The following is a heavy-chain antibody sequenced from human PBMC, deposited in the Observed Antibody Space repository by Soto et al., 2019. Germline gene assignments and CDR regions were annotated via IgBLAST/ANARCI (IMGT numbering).Heavy chain of an antibody. CDR2: ISYSGST. Sequence: SDTPSLSCTVSGGSISSGDHYWSWIRQPPGKGLEWIGYISYSGSTYYNPSPSLKSRVIISVDTSKNQFSLKLSSVTAADTAVYYCARDRFYGSGKPVDYWGQGTLVTVSS. J-gene: IGHJ4*02. V-gene: IGHV4-30-4*02. CDR3: ARDRFYGSGKPVDY. CDR1: GGSISSGDHY. D-gene: IGHD3-10*01.